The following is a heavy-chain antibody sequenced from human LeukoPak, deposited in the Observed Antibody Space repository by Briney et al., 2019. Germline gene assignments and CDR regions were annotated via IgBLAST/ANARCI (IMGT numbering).Heavy chain of an antibody. D-gene: IGHD3-9*01. V-gene: IGHV4-30-2*01. CDR3: ARSHGVTGYTIRYFDL. CDR2: MYHRGHT. Sequence: SETLSLTCAVSGGSITSGGYSWSWIRQPPGKALEWIGYMYHRGHTYYNPSLKSRVTISLDSSKNQFSLKLNSVTAADTAVYYCARSHGVTGYTIRYFDLWGRGALVTVSS. J-gene: IGHJ2*01. CDR1: GGSITSGGYS.